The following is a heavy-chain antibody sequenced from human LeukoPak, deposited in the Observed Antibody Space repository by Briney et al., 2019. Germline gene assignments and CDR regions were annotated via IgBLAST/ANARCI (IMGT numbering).Heavy chain of an antibody. CDR1: GFTFSDYD. V-gene: IGHV3-13*01. CDR3: ARVAKERVGGVYYFDY. Sequence: PGGSLRLSCAASGFTFSDYDTHWVRQATGKGLEWVSAIGTAGDTYYTGSVKGRFTTSRENAKNSLYLQMNSLRAGDTAVYYCARVAKERVGGVYYFDYWGQGTLVTVSS. CDR2: IGTAGDT. J-gene: IGHJ4*02. D-gene: IGHD1-1*01.